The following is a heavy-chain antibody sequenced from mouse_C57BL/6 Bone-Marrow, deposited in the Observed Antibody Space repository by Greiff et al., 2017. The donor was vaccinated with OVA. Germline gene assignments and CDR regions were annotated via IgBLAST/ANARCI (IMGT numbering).Heavy chain of an antibody. D-gene: IGHD3-2*02. J-gene: IGHJ4*01. CDR1: GFTFTDYY. V-gene: IGHV7-3*01. Sequence: DVKLVESGGGLVQPGGSLSLSCAASGFTFTDYYMSWVRQPPGKALEWLGFIRNKANGYTTEYSASVKGRFTISRDNSQSILYLQMNALRAEDSATYYCARSTQAPYYYAMDYWGQGTSVTVSS. CDR2: IRNKANGYTT. CDR3: ARSTQAPYYYAMDY.